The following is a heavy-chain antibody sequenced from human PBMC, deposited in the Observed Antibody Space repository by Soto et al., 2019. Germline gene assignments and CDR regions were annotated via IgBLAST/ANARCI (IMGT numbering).Heavy chain of an antibody. J-gene: IGHJ6*02. D-gene: IGHD3-22*01. CDR2: ISAGNGNT. V-gene: IGHV1-3*01. CDR1: GYTFTSYG. CDR3: ARDPNDSSAYYHHYYYGMDV. Sequence: GASVKVSCKASGYTFTSYGIHWVRQAPGQRLEWTGWISAGNGNTKYSEKFQGRVTITRDTSASTAYLELSSLRSEDTAVYYCARDPNDSSAYYHHYYYGMDVGGQGTTVTVAS.